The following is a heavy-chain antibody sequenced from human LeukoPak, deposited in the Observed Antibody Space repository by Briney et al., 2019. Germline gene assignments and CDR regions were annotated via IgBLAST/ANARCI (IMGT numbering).Heavy chain of an antibody. D-gene: IGHD2-2*01. CDR1: GGTFSSYA. Sequence: ASVKVSCKASGGTFSSYAISWVRQAPGQGLEWMGGIIPIFGTANYAQKFQGRVTITTDESTSTAYMELSSLRSEDTAVYYCATLCKFPSCSSESWGQGTLVTVSS. CDR3: ATLCKFPSCSSES. J-gene: IGHJ4*02. CDR2: IIPIFGTA. V-gene: IGHV1-69*05.